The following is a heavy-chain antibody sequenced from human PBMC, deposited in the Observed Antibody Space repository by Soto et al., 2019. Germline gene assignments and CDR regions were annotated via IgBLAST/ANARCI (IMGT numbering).Heavy chain of an antibody. V-gene: IGHV3-21*01. CDR1: GFTFSAYT. CDR3: AREADSYEWNDGLMDG. Sequence: EVQLVESGGGLVKPGGSLRLSCAASGFTFSAYTMNWVRQAPGKGLEWISSIDIGSKFMFYADSVTGRFTISRDNAKNSLSLQIDSLRAEDTALYYCAREADSYEWNDGLMDGWGQGTTVVISS. D-gene: IGHD1-1*01. CDR2: IDIGSKFM. J-gene: IGHJ6*01.